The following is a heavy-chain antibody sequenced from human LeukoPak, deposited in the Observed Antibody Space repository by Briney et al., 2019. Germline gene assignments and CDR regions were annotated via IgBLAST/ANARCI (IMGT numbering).Heavy chain of an antibody. Sequence: SQTLSLTCTVSGGSISSGDYYWSWIRQPPGTGLEWIGYIYYSGSTYYNPSLKSRVTISVDTSKNQFSLKLSSVTAADTAVYYCARVRQLPLGFDYWGQGTPVTVSS. J-gene: IGHJ4*02. V-gene: IGHV4-30-4*01. CDR1: GGSISSGDYY. CDR3: ARVRQLPLGFDY. CDR2: IYYSGST. D-gene: IGHD2-2*01.